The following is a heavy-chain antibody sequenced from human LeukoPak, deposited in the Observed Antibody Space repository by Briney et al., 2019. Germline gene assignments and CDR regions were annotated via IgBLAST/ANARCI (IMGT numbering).Heavy chain of an antibody. V-gene: IGHV3-48*01. CDR3: AKVGSNYYDSSGYGDYFDY. D-gene: IGHD3-22*01. CDR1: GFTFSSYS. Sequence: PGGSLRLSCAASGFTFSSYSMNWVRQAPGKGLEWVSYISSSSSTIYYADSVKGRFTISRDNAKNSLYLQMNSLRAEDTAVYYCAKVGSNYYDSSGYGDYFDYWGQGTLVTVSS. J-gene: IGHJ4*02. CDR2: ISSSSSTI.